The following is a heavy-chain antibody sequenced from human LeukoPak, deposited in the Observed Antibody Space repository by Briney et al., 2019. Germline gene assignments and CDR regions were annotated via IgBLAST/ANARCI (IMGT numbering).Heavy chain of an antibody. J-gene: IGHJ5*02. Sequence: SETLSLTCAVYGGSFSGYCWSWIRQPPGKGLEWIGEINHSGSTNYNPSLKSRVTISVDTSKNQFSLKLSSVTAADTAVYYCARGEYSSSSVWFDPWGQGTLVTVSS. CDR1: GGSFSGYC. D-gene: IGHD6-6*01. CDR2: INHSGST. V-gene: IGHV4-34*01. CDR3: ARGEYSSSSVWFDP.